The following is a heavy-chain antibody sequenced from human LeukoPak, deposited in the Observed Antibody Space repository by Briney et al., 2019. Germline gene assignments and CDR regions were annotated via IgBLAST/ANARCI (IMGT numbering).Heavy chain of an antibody. Sequence: GGSLRLSCAAPGFTFSDYYMSWIRQTPGKGLEWVSYISSSGSTIYYADSVKGRFTISRDNAKNSLFLQMNSLRAEDTAVYYCARGSENYLGGLDYWGQGTQVTVSS. CDR3: ARGSENYLGGLDY. J-gene: IGHJ4*02. CDR1: GFTFSDYY. D-gene: IGHD3-10*01. V-gene: IGHV3-11*04. CDR2: ISSSGSTI.